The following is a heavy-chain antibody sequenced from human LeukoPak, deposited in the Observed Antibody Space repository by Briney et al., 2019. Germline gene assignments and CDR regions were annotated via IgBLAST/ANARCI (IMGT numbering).Heavy chain of an antibody. V-gene: IGHV3-30*02. CDR2: IRYDGSNK. J-gene: IGHJ4*02. Sequence: GGSLRLSCAASGFTFSSYGMHWVRQAPGKGLEWVAFIRYDGSNKYYADSVKGRFTISRDNSKNTLYLQMNSLRAEDTAVYYCAKDLTFHYYGGGYWGQGTLVTVSS. CDR1: GFTFSSYG. CDR3: AKDLTFHYYGGGY. D-gene: IGHD3-22*01.